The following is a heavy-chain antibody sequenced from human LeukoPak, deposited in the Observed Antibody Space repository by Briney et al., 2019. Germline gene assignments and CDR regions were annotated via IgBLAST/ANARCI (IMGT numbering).Heavy chain of an antibody. Sequence: PGGSLRLSCAASGFTFSSYSMNWVRQAPGKGLEWVSYISVTSSTIYYADSVKGRFTISRDNAKNSLYLQMNSLRAEDTAVYYRARVRYLGYMDVWGKGTTVTVSS. D-gene: IGHD1-1*01. CDR1: GFTFSSYS. V-gene: IGHV3-48*01. CDR3: ARVRYLGYMDV. CDR2: ISVTSSTI. J-gene: IGHJ6*03.